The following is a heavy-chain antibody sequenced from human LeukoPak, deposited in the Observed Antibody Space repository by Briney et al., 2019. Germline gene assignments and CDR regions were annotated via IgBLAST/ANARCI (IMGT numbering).Heavy chain of an antibody. CDR2: ISSSGGTI. CDR1: GFTFSSYA. CDR3: ARDRFYGSGSYAHFDY. D-gene: IGHD3-10*01. V-gene: IGHV3-48*03. J-gene: IGHJ4*02. Sequence: GGSLRLSCVASGFTFSSYAMSWVRQAPGEGLEWVSYISSSGGTINYADSVKGRFTISRDNAKNSLYLQMNSLRVEDTAVYYCARDRFYGSGSYAHFDYWGQGTLVTVSS.